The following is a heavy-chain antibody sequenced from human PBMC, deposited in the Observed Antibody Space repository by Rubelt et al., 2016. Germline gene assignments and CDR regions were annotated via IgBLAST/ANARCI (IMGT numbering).Heavy chain of an antibody. Sequence: QVRPQQWGAGLLKPSETLSLTCAVYGDSFSGFYWSWIRQPPGKGLEWIGEINHGGSTNFNPSLTSRLTMSVDTSKSQFSLNLSSVTAADTAVYYWASLGCSGSSCIVYWGQGTLVTVSS. V-gene: IGHV4-34*02. CDR2: INHGGST. CDR3: ASLGCSGSSCIVY. J-gene: IGHJ4*02. D-gene: IGHD2-2*01. CDR1: GDSFSGFY.